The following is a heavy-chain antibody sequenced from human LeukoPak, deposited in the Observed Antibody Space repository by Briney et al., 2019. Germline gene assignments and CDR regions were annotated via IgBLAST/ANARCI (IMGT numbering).Heavy chain of an antibody. CDR2: IYYSGST. D-gene: IGHD3-16*01. CDR1: GGSISSYY. V-gene: IGHV4-59*08. CDR3: ARRSFGIGDYFDY. J-gene: IGHJ4*02. Sequence: SETLSLTCTVSGGSISSYYWSWIRQPPGKGLEWIGYIYYSGSTNYNPSLKSRVTISVDTSKNQFSLKLSSVTAADTAVYHCARRSFGIGDYFDYWGQGTLVTVSS.